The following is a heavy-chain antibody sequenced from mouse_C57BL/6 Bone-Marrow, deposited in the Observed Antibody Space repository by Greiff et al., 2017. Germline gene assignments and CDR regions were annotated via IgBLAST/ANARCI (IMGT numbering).Heavy chain of an antibody. Sequence: VQLQQSGPELVKPGASVKISCKASGYAFSSSWMNWVKQRPGKGLEWIGRIYPGDGDTNYNGKFKGKATLTADKSSSTAYMQLSSLTSEDSAVYFCARSDYGRGFAYWGQGTLVTVSA. V-gene: IGHV1-82*01. J-gene: IGHJ3*01. CDR1: GYAFSSSW. CDR2: IYPGDGDT. D-gene: IGHD1-1*01. CDR3: ARSDYGRGFAY.